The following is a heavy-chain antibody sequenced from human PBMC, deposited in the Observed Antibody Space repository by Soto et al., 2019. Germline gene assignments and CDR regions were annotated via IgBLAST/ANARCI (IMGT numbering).Heavy chain of an antibody. Sequence: ASVKVSCKASGYTFTSYGISWVRQAPGQGLEWMGWISAYNGNTNYAQKLQGRVTMTTDTSTSTAYMELRSLRSDDTAVYYWARDGRGRYDDSSGPKAYYYYGMDVWGQGTTVTVSS. CDR3: ARDGRGRYDDSSGPKAYYYYGMDV. V-gene: IGHV1-18*01. D-gene: IGHD3-22*01. J-gene: IGHJ6*02. CDR2: ISAYNGNT. CDR1: GYTFTSYG.